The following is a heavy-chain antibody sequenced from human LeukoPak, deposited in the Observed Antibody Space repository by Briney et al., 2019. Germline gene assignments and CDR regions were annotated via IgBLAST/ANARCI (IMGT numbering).Heavy chain of an antibody. CDR2: IYYSGST. Sequence: SQTLSLTCTLSGGSTSSADYYWGWIRQPPGKGLEWIGSIYYSGSTYYNPSLKSRVTISVDTSRNQFSLKLNSVTAADTAVYYCASYGSGSYRFDPWGQGTLVTVSS. J-gene: IGHJ5*02. V-gene: IGHV4-30-4*08. D-gene: IGHD3-10*01. CDR3: ASYGSGSYRFDP. CDR1: GGSTSSADYY.